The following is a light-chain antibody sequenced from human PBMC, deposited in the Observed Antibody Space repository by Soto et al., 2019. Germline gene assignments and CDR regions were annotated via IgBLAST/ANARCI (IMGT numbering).Light chain of an antibody. CDR3: QKYNSAPLT. CDR2: AVS. V-gene: IGKV1-17*01. J-gene: IGKJ4*01. CDR1: QGIRKD. Sequence: DIQMTQSPSSLSASVGDRVTITCRASQGIRKDLGWYQQKPGKAPKRLIYAVSSLHSGVPSRFSGSASGTDFTLTISSLQPEDIATYYCQKYNSAPLTFGGGTKVDIK.